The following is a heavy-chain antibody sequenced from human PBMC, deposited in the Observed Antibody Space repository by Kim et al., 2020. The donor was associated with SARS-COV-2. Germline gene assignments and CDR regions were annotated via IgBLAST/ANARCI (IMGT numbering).Heavy chain of an antibody. Sequence: ASVKVSCKASGYTFTAYGFTWVRQAPGQGLEWVGWISAYSGATNYAQELQGRVTITTDTSTRTASMELRSLRSDDTAVYYCARRGGGRGYYSGFWGQGTLVTVSS. D-gene: IGHD3-22*01. V-gene: IGHV1-18*01. J-gene: IGHJ4*02. CDR3: ARRGGGRGYYSGF. CDR1: GYTFTAYG. CDR2: ISAYSGAT.